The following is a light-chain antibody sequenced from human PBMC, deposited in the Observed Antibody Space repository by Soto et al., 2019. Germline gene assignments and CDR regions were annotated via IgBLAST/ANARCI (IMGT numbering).Light chain of an antibody. J-gene: IGKJ2*01. V-gene: IGKV3-20*01. Sequence: EIVLTQSPGTLSLSPGERATLSCRASQSVNSNYLARYQQKPGQVPRPLIYGASIRAAGVPDRLSGSGSGTDFTLTISRLEPQDYAVYYCQQYGTSPHTFGQGTKLEIK. CDR1: QSVNSNY. CDR2: GAS. CDR3: QQYGTSPHT.